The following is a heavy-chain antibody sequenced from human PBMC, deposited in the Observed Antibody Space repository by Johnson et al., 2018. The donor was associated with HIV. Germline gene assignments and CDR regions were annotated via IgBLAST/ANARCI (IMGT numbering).Heavy chain of an antibody. CDR1: GFTLSRYA. V-gene: IGHV3-30*04. CDR3: ARDRAEVDDPNDAFDI. D-gene: IGHD1-1*01. Sequence: QVVESGGGVVQPGRSLRISCAASGFTLSRYAVHWVRQAPGKGLDWVAVISDDGSRKYYADFVKGRFTISRDNSKNTVYLQMNRLRAEDTAVYYCARDRAEVDDPNDAFDIWGQGTVVTVSS. CDR2: ISDDGSRK. J-gene: IGHJ3*02.